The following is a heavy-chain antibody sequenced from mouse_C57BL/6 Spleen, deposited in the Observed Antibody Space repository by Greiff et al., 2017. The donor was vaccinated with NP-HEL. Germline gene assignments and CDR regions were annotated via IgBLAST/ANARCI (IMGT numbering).Heavy chain of an antibody. CDR1: GYTFTDYY. D-gene: IGHD3-2*02. J-gene: IGHJ3*01. V-gene: IGHV1-26*01. Sequence: EVQLQQSGPELVKPGASVKISCKASGYTFTDYYMNWVKQSHGKSLEWIGDINPNNGGTSYNQKFKGKATSTVDKSSSTAYMELRSLTSEDSAVYYCAREKGSGYAWFAYWGQGTLVTVSA. CDR3: AREKGSGYAWFAY. CDR2: INPNNGGT.